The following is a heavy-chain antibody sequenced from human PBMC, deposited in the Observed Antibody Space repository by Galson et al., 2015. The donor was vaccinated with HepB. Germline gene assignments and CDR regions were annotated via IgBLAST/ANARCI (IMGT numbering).Heavy chain of an antibody. V-gene: IGHV3-74*01. D-gene: IGHD2-2*01. CDR3: AREGPCSSSSCNYFDY. J-gene: IGHJ4*02. CDR1: GFSFSNYC. CDR2: INRDGSST. Sequence: SLRLSCAAHGFSFSNYCMHWARQAPGKGLVWVSRINRDGSSTNYADSVKGRFTISRDNAKNTLYLQMNSLRAEDTAVYYCAREGPCSSSSCNYFDYWGQGTLVTVSS.